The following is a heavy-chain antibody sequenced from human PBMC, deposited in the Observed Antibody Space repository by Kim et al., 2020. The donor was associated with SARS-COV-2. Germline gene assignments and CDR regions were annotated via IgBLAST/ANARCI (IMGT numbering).Heavy chain of an antibody. CDR3: ARDRYGSGSHPGSFYYYGLDV. D-gene: IGHD3-10*01. CDR2: IKRDGIEN. V-gene: IGHV3-7*01. Sequence: GGSLRISCAASGFTFSSYWMTWVRQAPGKGLEWVATIKRDGIENHYLDSVKGRFTISRDNAENSLYLQMNSLTAEDTAIYFCARDRYGSGSHPGSFYYYGLDVWGHGTTVSVSS. J-gene: IGHJ6*02. CDR1: GFTFSSYW.